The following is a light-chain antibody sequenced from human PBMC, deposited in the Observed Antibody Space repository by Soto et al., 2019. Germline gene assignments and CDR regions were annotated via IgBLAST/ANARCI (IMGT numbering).Light chain of an antibody. CDR3: QQYGSSIT. CDR1: QSVSSY. CDR2: DAS. Sequence: EIMLTQSPSTLSLSPGERATLPCRASQSVSSYLAWYQQKPGQAPRLLIYDASSRATGIPDRFSGSGSGTDFTLTISRLEPEDFAVYYCQQYGSSITFGQGTRLEIK. J-gene: IGKJ5*01. V-gene: IGKV3-20*01.